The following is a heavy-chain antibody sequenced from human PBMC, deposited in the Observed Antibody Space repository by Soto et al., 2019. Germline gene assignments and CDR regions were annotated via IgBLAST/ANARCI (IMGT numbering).Heavy chain of an antibody. Sequence: LKISCRGSGYSFTSYWISWVRQMPGKGLEWMGRIDPSDSYTNYSPFFHGHVTISADKSIDTAYLQWRSLKASDTAMYYCARQKEDRYGSGSYYYYYGIEVWGQGIKVTVSS. CDR2: IDPSDSYT. CDR1: GYSFTSYW. CDR3: ARQKEDRYGSGSYYYYYGIEV. J-gene: IGHJ6*02. V-gene: IGHV5-10-1*01. D-gene: IGHD3-10*01.